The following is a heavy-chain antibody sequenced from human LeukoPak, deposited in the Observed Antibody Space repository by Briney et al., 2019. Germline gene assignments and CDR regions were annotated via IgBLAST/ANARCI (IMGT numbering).Heavy chain of an antibody. J-gene: IGHJ4*02. CDR2: INQGGSAT. CDR1: GFTFSTYW. D-gene: IGHD6-13*01. CDR3: ARTTWSEGVLQQWYFDY. Sequence: GGSLRLSWAASGFTFSTYWMSWVRQAPGKGLEWVANINQGGSATYYMNSVKGRFTIARDNAKNSLYLQMNSLEAEDTAVYHCARTTWSEGVLQQWYFDYWGQGTLVTVSS. V-gene: IGHV3-7*01.